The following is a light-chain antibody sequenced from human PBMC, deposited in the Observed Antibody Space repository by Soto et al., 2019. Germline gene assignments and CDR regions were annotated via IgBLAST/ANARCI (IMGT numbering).Light chain of an antibody. CDR1: QVIGNY. Sequence: DIQMTQSPSTLSGSVGDRVTITCRASQVIGNYLAWYQQKPGKVPKLLIYGAYTLQSGVPSRFSGSGSGTDFTLTISSLQPEDVAIYYCQKYNSGLITFGQGTRLEIK. CDR2: GAY. V-gene: IGKV1-27*01. J-gene: IGKJ5*01. CDR3: QKYNSGLIT.